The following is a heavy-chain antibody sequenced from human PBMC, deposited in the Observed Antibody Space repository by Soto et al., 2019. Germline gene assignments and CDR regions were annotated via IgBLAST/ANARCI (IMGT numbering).Heavy chain of an antibody. CDR2: LYSGGAT. CDR3: ARHSEAFSSTFDY. D-gene: IGHD3-3*02. CDR1: GFTVSTNY. Sequence: EVQLVETGGGLIQPGGSLRLSCAVSGFTVSTNYMSWVRQAPGKGLEWVSALYSGGATYYADSVKGRFTISRDNSKNTLHLQMNSLRAEDTALYYCARHSEAFSSTFDYWGQGTLVTVSS. V-gene: IGHV3-53*02. J-gene: IGHJ4*02.